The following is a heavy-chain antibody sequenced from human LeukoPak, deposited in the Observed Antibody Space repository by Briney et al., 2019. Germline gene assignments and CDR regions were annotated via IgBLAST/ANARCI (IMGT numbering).Heavy chain of an antibody. Sequence: PSETLSLTCTVSGDSISSYYWSWIRQPPGKGLEWIGYIYYSGSTNYNPSLKSRVTISVDTSKNQFSLKLSSVTAADTAVYYCARHSTSGWNWFDPRGQGTLVTVSS. V-gene: IGHV4-59*08. CDR2: IYYSGST. CDR1: GDSISSYY. D-gene: IGHD6-19*01. J-gene: IGHJ5*02. CDR3: ARHSTSGWNWFDP.